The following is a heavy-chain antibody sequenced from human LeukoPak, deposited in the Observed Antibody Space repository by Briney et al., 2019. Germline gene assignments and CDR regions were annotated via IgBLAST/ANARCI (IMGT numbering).Heavy chain of an antibody. CDR1: GGSFSGYY. Sequence: SETLSLTCAVYGGSFSGYYWSWIRQPPGKGLEWIGEINHSGSTNSNPSLKSRVTISVDTSKNQFSLKLSSVTAADTAVYYCARETTVGYFDDWGQGTLVTVSS. V-gene: IGHV4-34*01. J-gene: IGHJ4*02. D-gene: IGHD4-23*01. CDR3: ARETTVGYFDD. CDR2: INHSGST.